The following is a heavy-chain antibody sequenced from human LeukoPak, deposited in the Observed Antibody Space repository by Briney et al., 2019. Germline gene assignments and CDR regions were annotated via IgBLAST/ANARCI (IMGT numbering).Heavy chain of an antibody. CDR1: GFTFSSYW. V-gene: IGHV3-74*01. CDR3: AREAARVIAVVDY. CDR2: ISSDGSST. Sequence: GGSLRLSCAASGFTFSSYWMHWVRQAPGKGLVWVSRISSDGSSTSYADSVKGRFTISRDNAKDTLYLQMNSLRAEDTAVYYCAREAARVIAVVDYWGPGTLVTVSS. J-gene: IGHJ4*02. D-gene: IGHD6-19*01.